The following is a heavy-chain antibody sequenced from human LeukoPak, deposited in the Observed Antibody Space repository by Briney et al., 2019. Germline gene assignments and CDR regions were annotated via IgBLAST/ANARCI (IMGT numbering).Heavy chain of an antibody. CDR2: ISYDGSNK. D-gene: IGHD5-18*01. Sequence: PGGSLRLSCAASGFTFSSYGMHWVRQAPGKGLEWVAVISYDGSNKYYADSVKGRFTISRDNSKNTLYLQMNSLRAEDTAVYYCAKGGVYSYGYFEPRSNYGMDVWGQGTTVTVSS. CDR1: GFTFSSYG. V-gene: IGHV3-30*18. CDR3: AKGGVYSYGYFEPRSNYGMDV. J-gene: IGHJ6*02.